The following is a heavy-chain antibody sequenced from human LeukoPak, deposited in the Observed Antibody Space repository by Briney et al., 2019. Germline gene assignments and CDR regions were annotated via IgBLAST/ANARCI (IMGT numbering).Heavy chain of an antibody. J-gene: IGHJ6*04. V-gene: IGHV3-21*01. Sequence: NPGGSLRLSCAASGLTFSSYSMNWVRQAPGKGLEWVSSISSSSSYIYYADSVKGRFTISRDNAKNSLYLQMNSLRAEDTAVYYCARVVHGGYDSHPMDVWGKGTTVTVSS. CDR3: ARVVHGGYDSHPMDV. CDR1: GLTFSSYS. D-gene: IGHD5-12*01. CDR2: ISSSSSYI.